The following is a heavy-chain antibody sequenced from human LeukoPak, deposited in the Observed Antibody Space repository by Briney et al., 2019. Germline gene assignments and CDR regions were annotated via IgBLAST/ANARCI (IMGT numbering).Heavy chain of an antibody. Sequence: PSETLSLTCTVSGGSISSGDYYWSWIRQHPGKGLECIGYIFYSGSTYYNPSLKSRVTISVDTSENQFSLKLSSVTAADTAVYYCARIGSWYLDWFDPWGQGTLVTVSS. CDR1: GGSISSGDYY. J-gene: IGHJ5*02. CDR3: ARIGSWYLDWFDP. D-gene: IGHD6-13*01. V-gene: IGHV4-31*03. CDR2: IFYSGST.